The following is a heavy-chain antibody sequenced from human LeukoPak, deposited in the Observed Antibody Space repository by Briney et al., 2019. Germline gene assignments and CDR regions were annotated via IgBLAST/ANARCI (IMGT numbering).Heavy chain of an antibody. V-gene: IGHV1-2*02. D-gene: IGHD3-22*01. Sequence: GASVKVSCKASGYTFTGYYMHWVRQAPGQGLEWMGWINPNSGGTNYAQKFQGRVTFTRDMSTSTAYMELSSLRSEDTAVYYCAAGLYHYDRPPLFDSWGQGTLVTVSS. CDR1: GYTFTGYY. CDR2: INPNSGGT. CDR3: AAGLYHYDRPPLFDS. J-gene: IGHJ4*02.